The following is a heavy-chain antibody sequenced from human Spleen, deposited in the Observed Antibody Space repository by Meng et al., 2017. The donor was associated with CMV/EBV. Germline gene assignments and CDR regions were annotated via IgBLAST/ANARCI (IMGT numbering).Heavy chain of an antibody. Sequence: SVKVSCKASGYTFTGFYIHWVRQAPGQGLEWLGGIIPIVGTANYTQKFQGRVTITTDETTNTAYMELSSLRSEDTAVYYCARSIDFWSGYNYYYYGMDVWGQGTTVTVSS. J-gene: IGHJ6*02. CDR1: GYTFTGFY. D-gene: IGHD3-3*01. CDR3: ARSIDFWSGYNYYYYGMDV. CDR2: IIPIVGTA. V-gene: IGHV1-69*05.